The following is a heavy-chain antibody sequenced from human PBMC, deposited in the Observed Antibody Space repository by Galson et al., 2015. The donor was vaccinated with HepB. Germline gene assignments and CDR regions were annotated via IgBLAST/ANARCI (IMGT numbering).Heavy chain of an antibody. CDR1: GYTFTRYH. Sequence: SVKVSCKASGYTFTRYHVHWVRQAPGQGLEWVGLINPSGGYTNYAQHFQGRVTMTRDTSTSTVYMEVSSLKSDDTAVYYCAREWSLWGALDIWGQGTMVTVSS. CDR2: INPSGGYT. J-gene: IGHJ3*02. V-gene: IGHV1-46*01. CDR3: AREWSLWGALDI. D-gene: IGHD7-27*01.